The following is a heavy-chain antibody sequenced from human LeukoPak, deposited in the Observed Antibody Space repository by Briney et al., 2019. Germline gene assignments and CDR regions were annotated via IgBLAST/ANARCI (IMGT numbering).Heavy chain of an antibody. D-gene: IGHD2-21*02. Sequence: GGSLRLSCAASGFTVSSSYMNWVRQAPGKGLEWVSIINSGGNTYYADSVKGRFTISRDNSKNTLYLQMNNLRAEDTAIYYCARHNRGDYYFFDFWGQGTLVTVSS. J-gene: IGHJ4*02. CDR1: GFTVSSSY. CDR2: INSGGNT. V-gene: IGHV3-53*01. CDR3: ARHNRGDYYFFDF.